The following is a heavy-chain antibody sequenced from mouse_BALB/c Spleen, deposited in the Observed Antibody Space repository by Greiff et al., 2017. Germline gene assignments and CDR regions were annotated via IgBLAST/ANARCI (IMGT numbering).Heavy chain of an antibody. CDR3: ARKEGLTGSRTWFAY. CDR1: GYAFTNYL. D-gene: IGHD4-1*01. CDR2: INPGSGGT. V-gene: IGHV1-54*01. Sequence: VKLMESGAELVRPGTSVKVSCKASGYAFTNYLIEWVKQRPGQGLEWIGVINPGSGGTNYNEKFKGKATLTADKSSSTAYMQLSSLTSDDSAVYVCARKEGLTGSRTWFAYWGQGTLVTVSA. J-gene: IGHJ3*01.